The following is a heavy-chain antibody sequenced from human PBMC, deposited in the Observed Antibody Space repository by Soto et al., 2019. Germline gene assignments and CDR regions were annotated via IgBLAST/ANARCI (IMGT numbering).Heavy chain of an antibody. D-gene: IGHD5-18*01. CDR2: IDWDDDK. V-gene: IGHV2-70*04. Sequence: SGPTLVNPTQTLTLTCTFSGFSLSTSGMRVSWIRQPPGKALEWLARIDWDDDKLYSTSLKTRLTISKDTSKNQVVLTMTNMDPVDTATYYCARQPWSNRPFDYWGQGTLVTVSS. J-gene: IGHJ4*02. CDR1: GFSLSTSGMR. CDR3: ARQPWSNRPFDY.